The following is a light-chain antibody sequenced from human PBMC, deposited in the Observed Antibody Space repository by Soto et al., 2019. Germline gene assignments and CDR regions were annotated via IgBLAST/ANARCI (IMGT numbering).Light chain of an antibody. V-gene: IGKV4-1*01. CDR3: QQYYSTPLT. Sequence: DIVMTQSPDSLAVSLGERATINCKSSQSVLYSSNNMNYLAWYQQKPGQPPKLLIYWASTRESGVPDRFSGSGSGTDFTLTITSLQAEDVAVYSCQQYYSTPLTFGGGTKVDIK. CDR1: QSVLYSSNNMNY. J-gene: IGKJ4*01. CDR2: WAS.